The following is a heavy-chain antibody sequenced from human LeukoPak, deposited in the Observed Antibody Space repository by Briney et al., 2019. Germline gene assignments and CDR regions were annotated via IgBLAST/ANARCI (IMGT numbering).Heavy chain of an antibody. D-gene: IGHD3-22*01. V-gene: IGHV4-38-2*02. CDR2: IYYSGST. CDR3: ARKDYYDSSGYLNWFDP. J-gene: IGHJ5*02. CDR1: GYSISGGYY. Sequence: SETLSLTCTVSGYSISGGYYWGWIRQPPGKGLEWIGSIYYSGSTYYNPSLKSRVTISVDTSKNQFSLKLSSVTAADTAVYYCARKDYYDSSGYLNWFDPWGQGALVTVSS.